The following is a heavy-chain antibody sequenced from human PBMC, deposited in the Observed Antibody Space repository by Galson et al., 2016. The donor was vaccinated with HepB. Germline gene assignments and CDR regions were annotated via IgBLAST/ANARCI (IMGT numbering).Heavy chain of an antibody. J-gene: IGHJ4*02. V-gene: IGHV4-39*01. CDR3: ARRLRPVTGFRRVDFDS. CDR2: IYYTGTT. Sequence: SETLSLTCTISGFYISSSRSHWGWIRQPPGKGLEYIGSIYYTGTTYYNPSLQSRVTMSVDTSKDQFSLSLRSVTASDTAVYYCARRLRPVTGFRRVDFDSWGQGALVIVSS. D-gene: IGHD2-21*02. CDR1: GFYISSSRSH.